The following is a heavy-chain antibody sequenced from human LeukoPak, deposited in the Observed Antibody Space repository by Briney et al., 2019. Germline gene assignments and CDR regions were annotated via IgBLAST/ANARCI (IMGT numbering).Heavy chain of an antibody. CDR3: AELGITMIGGV. J-gene: IGHJ6*04. CDR1: GFTFSSYG. D-gene: IGHD3-10*02. Sequence: GGSLRLSCAASGFTFSSYGMTWVRQAPGKGLEWVSYISSSSSTIYYADSVKGRFTISRDNAKNSLYLQMNSLRAEDTAVYYCAELGITMIGGVWGKGTTVTVSS. CDR2: ISSSSSTI. V-gene: IGHV3-48*04.